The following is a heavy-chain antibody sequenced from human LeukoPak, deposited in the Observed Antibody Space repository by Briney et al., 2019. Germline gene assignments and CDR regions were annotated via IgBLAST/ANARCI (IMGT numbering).Heavy chain of an antibody. CDR2: IRYDGSNK. D-gene: IGHD6-19*01. CDR3: ANEETAWSQWLKPFDY. V-gene: IGHV3-30*02. J-gene: IGHJ4*02. CDR1: GFTFSSYG. Sequence: SGGSLRLSCAASGFTFSSYGMHWVRQAPGKGLEWVAFIRYDGSNKYYADSVKGRFTISRDNSKNTLYLQMNSLRAEDTAVYYCANEETAWSQWLKPFDYWGQGTLVTVSS.